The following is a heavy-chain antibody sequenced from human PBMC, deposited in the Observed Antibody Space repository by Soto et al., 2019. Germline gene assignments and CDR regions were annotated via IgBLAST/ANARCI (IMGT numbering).Heavy chain of an antibody. Sequence: HPGGSLRLSCAASGFTFSSYAMSWVRQAPGKGLEWVGFIRSKAYGGTTEYAASVKGRFTISRDDSKSIAYLQMNSLKTEDTAVYYCTYDSSGYYYAYWGQGTLVTVSS. CDR3: TYDSSGYYYAY. D-gene: IGHD3-22*01. J-gene: IGHJ4*02. CDR1: GFTFSSYA. V-gene: IGHV3-49*04. CDR2: IRSKAYGGTT.